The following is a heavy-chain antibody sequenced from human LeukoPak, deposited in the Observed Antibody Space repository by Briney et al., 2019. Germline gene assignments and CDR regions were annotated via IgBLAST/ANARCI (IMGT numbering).Heavy chain of an antibody. CDR3: ARPSGVGTTTQGAFDL. CDR2: LSDSSSTI. CDR1: GFTFSNYK. D-gene: IGHD1-26*01. V-gene: IGHV3-48*02. Sequence: PGGSLILSCGAYGFTFSNYKMNWVRQAPGKGLEWVSYLSDSSSTIYYADSAKGRFTISRDNAKNSLYLQMNSLRDEDTAVYYCARPSGVGTTTQGAFDLWGQGTMVTVSS. J-gene: IGHJ3*01.